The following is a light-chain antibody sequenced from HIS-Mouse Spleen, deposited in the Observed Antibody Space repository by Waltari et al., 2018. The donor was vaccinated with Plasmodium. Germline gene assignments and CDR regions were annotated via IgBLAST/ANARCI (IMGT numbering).Light chain of an antibody. V-gene: IGLV3-9*01. Sequence: SYELTQPLSVSVALGQTARITCGGNNIGSKNVHWYQQKPGQAPVLVIYRDSNRSSGIPERFPGSNAGNTATLTISRAQAGEEADYYCQVWDSSTVVFGGGTKLTVL. CDR3: QVWDSSTVV. CDR1: NIGSKN. CDR2: RDS. J-gene: IGLJ2*01.